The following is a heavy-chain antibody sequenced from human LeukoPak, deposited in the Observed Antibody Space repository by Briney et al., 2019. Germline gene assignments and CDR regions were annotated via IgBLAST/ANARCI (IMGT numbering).Heavy chain of an antibody. Sequence: GGSLRLSCAASGFTFSSYSMNWVRQAPGKGLEWVSGINWNGGSTGYADSVKGRFTISRDNAKNSLYLQMNSLRAEDTALYYCARDYDFWSGYYTGYYLDYWGQGTLVTVSS. V-gene: IGHV3-20*04. CDR1: GFTFSSYS. CDR2: INWNGGST. CDR3: ARDYDFWSGYYTGYYLDY. D-gene: IGHD3-3*01. J-gene: IGHJ4*02.